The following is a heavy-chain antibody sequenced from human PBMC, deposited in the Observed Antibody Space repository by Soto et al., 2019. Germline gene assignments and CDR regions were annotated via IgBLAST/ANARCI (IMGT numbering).Heavy chain of an antibody. CDR3: ARGRIAAADLGLDY. J-gene: IGHJ4*02. V-gene: IGHV4-34*01. Sequence: QVQLQQWGAGLLKPSETLSLTCAVYGGSFSGYYWSWIRQPPGKGLEWIGEINHSGSTNYNPSLKSRVTISVDTSKTQFSLKLSSVTAADTAVYYCARGRIAAADLGLDYWGQGTLVTVSS. CDR2: INHSGST. D-gene: IGHD6-13*01. CDR1: GGSFSGYY.